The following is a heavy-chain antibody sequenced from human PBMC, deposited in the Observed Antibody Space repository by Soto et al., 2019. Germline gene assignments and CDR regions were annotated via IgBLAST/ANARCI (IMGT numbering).Heavy chain of an antibody. D-gene: IGHD6-6*01. V-gene: IGHV4-34*01. CDR1: SGSLSGYY. J-gene: IGHJ4*02. CDR2: ISPSGTT. Sequence: SETLSLTCSLYSGSLSGYYWSWIRQPPGKGLEWIGEISPSGTTNYSPSLKSRVSISVDTSKNQFSLNLTSLTAADTAVYYCARAPKVSGSAQTRPDFWGQGSLVTSPQ. CDR3: ARAPKVSGSAQTRPDF.